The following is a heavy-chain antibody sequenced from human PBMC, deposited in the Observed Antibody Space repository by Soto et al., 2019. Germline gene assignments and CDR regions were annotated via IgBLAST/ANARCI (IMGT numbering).Heavy chain of an antibody. V-gene: IGHV1-58*01. CDR1: VFTFSTSA. J-gene: IGHJ3*02. D-gene: IGHD1-1*01. CDR2: IVVGSGST. Sequence: GASVKVSCKASVFTFSTSAVQWVRQSRGQRLEWIGWIVVGSGSTKYAQMFQERVTITRDMSTSTTYMDLSSLRAEDTAVYYCAAVERHRGNSPRGDAFDIWGQGTMVTVSS. CDR3: AAVERHRGNSPRGDAFDI.